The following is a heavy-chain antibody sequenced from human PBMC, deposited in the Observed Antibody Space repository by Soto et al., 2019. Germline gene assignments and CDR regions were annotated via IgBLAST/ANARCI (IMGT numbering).Heavy chain of an antibody. CDR3: ARSRAWLAASAFDY. CDR1: GDSIGSHY. CDR2: VFHSGST. J-gene: IGHJ4*02. V-gene: IGHV4-59*11. Sequence: QVQLRESGPGLVKPSETLSLTCTVSGDSIGSHYWNWIRQPPGKGLEWVGYVFHSGSTMYNPSLKSRVTMSVDTSKNQLSLNVSAATAADTAMYFCARSRAWLAASAFDYWGQGRLVTVSS. D-gene: IGHD6-19*01.